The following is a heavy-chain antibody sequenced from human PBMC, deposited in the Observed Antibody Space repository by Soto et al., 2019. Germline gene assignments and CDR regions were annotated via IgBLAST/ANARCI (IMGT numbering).Heavy chain of an antibody. Sequence: TSETLSLTCPVSGGSISSGGYYWSWIRQHPGKGLEWIGYIYYSGSTYYNPSLKSRVTISVDTSKNQFSLKLSSVTAADTAVYYCASSSYGDYEIDYWGQGTLVTVSS. V-gene: IGHV4-31*03. D-gene: IGHD4-17*01. CDR2: IYYSGST. CDR1: GGSISSGGYY. J-gene: IGHJ4*02. CDR3: ASSSYGDYEIDY.